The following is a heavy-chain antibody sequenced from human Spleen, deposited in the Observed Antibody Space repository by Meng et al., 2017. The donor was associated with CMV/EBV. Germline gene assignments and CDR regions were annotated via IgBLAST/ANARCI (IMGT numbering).Heavy chain of an antibody. Sequence: SLKISCAASGFTFSSYSMNWVRQAPGKGLEWVSGISWNSGTVDYADSVKGRFTISRDNAKNSLYLQMNSLRAEDTALYYCAKDHDSWSGYFDYWGQGTLVTVSS. CDR1: GFTFSSYS. CDR2: ISWNSGTV. V-gene: IGHV3-9*01. CDR3: AKDHDSWSGYFDY. J-gene: IGHJ4*02. D-gene: IGHD3-3*01.